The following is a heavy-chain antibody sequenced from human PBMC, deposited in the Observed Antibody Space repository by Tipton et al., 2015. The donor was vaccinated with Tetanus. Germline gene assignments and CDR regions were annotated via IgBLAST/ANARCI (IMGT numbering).Heavy chain of an antibody. J-gene: IGHJ4*02. D-gene: IGHD6-19*01. V-gene: IGHV3-30*03. CDR2: ISNDASHI. Sequence: RSLRLSCVASGYNFRNNGMHWVRQAPGKGLEWVAVISNDASHIYYADSVRGRFTMSRENNKNTVHLQMNSLRVEDTAVYYCVRDGGSSGWLAYWGQGTLVTVSS. CDR1: GYNFRNNG. CDR3: VRDGGSSGWLAY.